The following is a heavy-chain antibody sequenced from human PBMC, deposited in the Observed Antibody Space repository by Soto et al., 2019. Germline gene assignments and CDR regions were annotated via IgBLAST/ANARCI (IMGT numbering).Heavy chain of an antibody. CDR3: AKEFKDIVVVPAATPNHFDY. V-gene: IGHV3-23*01. J-gene: IGHJ4*02. D-gene: IGHD2-2*02. CDR2: ISGSGGST. CDR1: GFTFSSYA. Sequence: PGGSLRLSCAASGFTFSSYAMSWVRQAPGKGLEWVSAISGSGGSTYYADSVKGRFTISRDNSKNTLYLQMNGLRAEDTAVYYCAKEFKDIVVVPAATPNHFDYWGQGTLVTVSS.